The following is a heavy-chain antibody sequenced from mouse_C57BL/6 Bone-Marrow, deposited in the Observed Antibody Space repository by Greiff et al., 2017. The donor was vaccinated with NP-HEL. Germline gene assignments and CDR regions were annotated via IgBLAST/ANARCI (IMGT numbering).Heavy chain of an antibody. J-gene: IGHJ4*01. V-gene: IGHV5-9-1*02. CDR3: TRGTMITPYAMDY. D-gene: IGHD2-4*01. CDR1: GFTFSSYA. Sequence: EVKVEESGEGLVKPGGSLKLSCAASGFTFSSYAMSWVRQTPEKRLEWVAYISSGGDYIYYADTVKGRFTISRDNARNTLYLQMSSLKSEDTAMYYCTRGTMITPYAMDYWGQGTSVTVSS. CDR2: ISSGGDYI.